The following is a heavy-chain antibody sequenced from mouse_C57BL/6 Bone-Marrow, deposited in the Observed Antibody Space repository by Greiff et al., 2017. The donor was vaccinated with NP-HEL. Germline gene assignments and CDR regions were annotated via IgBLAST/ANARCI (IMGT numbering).Heavy chain of an antibody. CDR2: IDPSDSYT. D-gene: IGHD2-1*01. V-gene: IGHV1-69*01. CDR3: AREGGYYGNYDY. Sequence: QVQLQQPGAELVMPGASVMLSCKASGYTFTSYWMHWVKQRPGQGLEWIGEIDPSDSYTNYNQKFKGKSTLTVDKSSSTAYMQLSSLTSEDSAVYYCAREGGYYGNYDYWGQGTTLTVSS. J-gene: IGHJ2*01. CDR1: GYTFTSYW.